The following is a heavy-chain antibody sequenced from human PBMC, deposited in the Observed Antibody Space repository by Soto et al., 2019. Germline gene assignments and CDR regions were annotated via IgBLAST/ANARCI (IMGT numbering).Heavy chain of an antibody. CDR3: ARLDGYYHYMDV. Sequence: GESVKISCKGSGYSSTSYWIGWVRHMPGKGLEWMGIIYPGDSDTRYSPSFQGQVTISADKSISTAYLKLSSVTAADTAVYYCARLDGYYHYMDVWGKGTTVTVSS. CDR2: IYPGDSDT. D-gene: IGHD6-13*01. CDR1: GYSSTSYW. V-gene: IGHV5-51*01. J-gene: IGHJ6*03.